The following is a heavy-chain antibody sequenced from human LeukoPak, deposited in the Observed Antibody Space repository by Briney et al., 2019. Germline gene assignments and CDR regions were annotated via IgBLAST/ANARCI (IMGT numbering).Heavy chain of an antibody. D-gene: IGHD6-19*01. J-gene: IGHJ4*02. CDR3: ARGHIAVAGFDY. CDR2: IWYDGSNK. Sequence: GGSLRLSCAASGFTFSSYGMHWVRQAPGKGLEWVAVIWYDGSNKYYADSVKGRFTISRDNSKNTLYLQMNSLRAEDTAVYYCARGHIAVAGFDYWGQGTLVTVSS. V-gene: IGHV3-33*01. CDR1: GFTFSSYG.